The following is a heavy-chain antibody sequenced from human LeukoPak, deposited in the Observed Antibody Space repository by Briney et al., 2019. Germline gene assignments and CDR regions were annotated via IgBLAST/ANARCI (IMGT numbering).Heavy chain of an antibody. V-gene: IGHV3-23*01. CDR2: ISGSGGST. CDR1: GFTFSSYA. D-gene: IGHD5-12*01. Sequence: PGGSLRLSCAASGFTFSSYAMSWVRQAPGKGLEWVSAISGSGGSTYYADSVKGRFTISRDNSKNTLYLQMNSLRAEDTAVYYCAKGDVDIVATIGLHFDYWGQGTLVTVSS. J-gene: IGHJ4*02. CDR3: AKGDVDIVATIGLHFDY.